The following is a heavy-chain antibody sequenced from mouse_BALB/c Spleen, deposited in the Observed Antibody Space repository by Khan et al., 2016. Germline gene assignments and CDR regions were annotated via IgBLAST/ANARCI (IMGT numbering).Heavy chain of an antibody. D-gene: IGHD2-2*01. V-gene: IGHV1S53*01. CDR3: KIGVWLRRGLGFAY. CDR1: GYTFTDHA. Sequence: QVRLQQSDAELVKPGASVKISCKASGYTFTDHAIHWVKQTPEQGLEWIGYISPGNGDIKYNEKFKGKATLTADKSSSTAYMQLNSLTSEDSAVYFCKIGVWLRRGLGFAYWGQGTLVTVSA. J-gene: IGHJ3*01. CDR2: ISPGNGDI.